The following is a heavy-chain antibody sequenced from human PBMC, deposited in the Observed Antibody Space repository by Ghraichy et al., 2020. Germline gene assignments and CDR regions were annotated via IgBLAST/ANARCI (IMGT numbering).Heavy chain of an antibody. CDR1: GFTFSSYS. CDR3: ARLIFGVVKGFDC. Sequence: LSLTCAASGFTFSSYSMSWVRQPPGKGLEWVSYISSSGSAVDYADSVKGRFTISRDNAKNALYLQMNSLRDEDTAVYYCARLIFGVVKGFDCWGQGTLVTVSS. J-gene: IGHJ4*02. CDR2: ISSSGSAV. D-gene: IGHD3-3*01. V-gene: IGHV3-48*02.